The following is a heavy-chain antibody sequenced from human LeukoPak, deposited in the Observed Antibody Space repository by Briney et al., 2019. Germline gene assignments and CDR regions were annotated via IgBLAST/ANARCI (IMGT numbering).Heavy chain of an antibody. CDR1: GYSFASYW. D-gene: IGHD3-10*01. Sequence: GESLKISCKGSGYSFASYWIAWVRQMPGKGLEWMGIIYPDDSDTRYSPSFQGQVTISADKSFSTAYLQWSSLKASDTAMYYCARPMLRGVQYSDAFDIWGHGTMVTVSS. J-gene: IGHJ3*02. CDR2: IYPDDSDT. CDR3: ARPMLRGVQYSDAFDI. V-gene: IGHV5-51*01.